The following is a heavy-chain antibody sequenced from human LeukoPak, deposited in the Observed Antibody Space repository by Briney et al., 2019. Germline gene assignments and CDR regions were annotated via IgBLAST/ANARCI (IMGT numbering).Heavy chain of an antibody. CDR1: GFTFSSYA. Sequence: HAGGSLRLSCAASGFTFSSYAMSWVRQAPRKGLEWVSVVSGSGSSTDYADSVKGRFTISRDNSKNTLYLQMSSLSAKDTAVYYCAKMNVLTGYYTPNFDFWGQGTLVTVSS. D-gene: IGHD3-9*01. J-gene: IGHJ4*02. CDR2: VSGSGSST. V-gene: IGHV3-23*01. CDR3: AKMNVLTGYYTPNFDF.